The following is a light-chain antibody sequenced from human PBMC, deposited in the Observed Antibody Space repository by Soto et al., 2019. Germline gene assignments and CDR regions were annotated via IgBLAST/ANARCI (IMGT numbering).Light chain of an antibody. Sequence: QSALTQPASVSGSPGQSITISCTGTSSDVGGYNYVSWYQQHPGKAPKLMIYDVSNRPSGVSNRFSGSKSGNTASLTISGLQAGDEADYYCGSYKSSSTPVVFGGGTKLTVL. CDR3: GSYKSSSTPVV. J-gene: IGLJ2*01. CDR1: SSDVGGYNY. V-gene: IGLV2-14*01. CDR2: DVS.